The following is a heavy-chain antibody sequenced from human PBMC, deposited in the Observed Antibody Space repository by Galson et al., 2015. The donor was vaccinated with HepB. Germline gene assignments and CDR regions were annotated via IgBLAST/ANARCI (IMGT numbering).Heavy chain of an antibody. V-gene: IGHV6-1*01. CDR3: VRAKWVDGPYDSSGYTGDYDT. CDR1: GDSVSKQSNA. J-gene: IGHJ5*02. Sequence: CAISGDSVSKQSNAWNWIRQSPSRGFEWLGRPSYRAEWFREYRDSVKSRMEINADTSKNQVSMELNSAAPEDTAVYYCVRAKWVDGPYDSSGYTGDYDTWGQGTSVTISS. D-gene: IGHD3-22*01. CDR2: PSYRAEWFR.